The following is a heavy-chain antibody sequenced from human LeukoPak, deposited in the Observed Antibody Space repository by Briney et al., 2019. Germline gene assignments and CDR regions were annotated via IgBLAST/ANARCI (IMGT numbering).Heavy chain of an antibody. CDR2: IRSTGGTT. CDR1: GFTFSNYA. V-gene: IGHV3-23*01. J-gene: IGHJ4*02. Sequence: GGSLRLPCGASGFTFSNYAMSWVRQAPGKGLESVSDIRSTGGTTAYADSVKGRFTISRDNSRNTLYLQMNSLRAEDTAVYYCARADRYGTTWYGRVDYWGQGTLVTVSS. D-gene: IGHD6-13*01. CDR3: ARADRYGTTWYGRVDY.